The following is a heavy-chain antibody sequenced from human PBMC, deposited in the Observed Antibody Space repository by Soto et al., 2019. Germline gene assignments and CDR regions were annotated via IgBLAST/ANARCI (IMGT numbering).Heavy chain of an antibody. J-gene: IGHJ6*02. Sequence: GGSLRLSCAASGFTFSSYGMHWVRQAPGKGLEWVAVISYDGSNKYYADSVKGRFTISRDNSKNTLYLQMNSLRAEDTAVYYCAKESKLDYYYGMDVWGQGTTVTVSS. CDR2: ISYDGSNK. V-gene: IGHV3-30*18. CDR3: AKESKLDYYYGMDV. CDR1: GFTFSSYG. D-gene: IGHD4-4*01.